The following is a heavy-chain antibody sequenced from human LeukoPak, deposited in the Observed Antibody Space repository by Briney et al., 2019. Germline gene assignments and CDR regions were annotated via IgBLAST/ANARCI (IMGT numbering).Heavy chain of an antibody. CDR1: GFTFSSHS. J-gene: IGHJ5*02. CDR3: ARDERLNDFWSGYYLKYNWFDP. V-gene: IGHV3-30*04. D-gene: IGHD3-3*01. Sequence: PGGSLRLSCAASGFTFSSHSMHWVRQAPGKGLEWVAVISYDGSNKYYADSVKGRFTISRDNSKNTLYLQMNSLRAEDTAVYYCARDERLNDFWSGYYLKYNWFDPWGQGTLVTVSS. CDR2: ISYDGSNK.